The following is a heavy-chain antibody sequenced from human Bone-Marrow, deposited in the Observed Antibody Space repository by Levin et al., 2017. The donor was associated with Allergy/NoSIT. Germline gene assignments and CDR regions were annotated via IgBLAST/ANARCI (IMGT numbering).Heavy chain of an antibody. CDR3: ARVVRNYYDSSGYEPNWFDP. Sequence: LSETLSLTCAVSGGSISSGGYSWSWIRQPPGKGLEWIGYIYHSGSTYYNPSLKSRVTISVDRSKNQFSLKLSSVTAADTAVYYCARVVRNYYDSSGYEPNWFDPWGQGTLVTVSS. V-gene: IGHV4-30-2*01. CDR1: GGSISSGGYS. CDR2: IYHSGST. D-gene: IGHD3-22*01. J-gene: IGHJ5*02.